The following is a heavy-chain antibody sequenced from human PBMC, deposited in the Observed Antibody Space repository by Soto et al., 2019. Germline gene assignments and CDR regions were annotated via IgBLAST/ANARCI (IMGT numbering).Heavy chain of an antibody. CDR2: ISSSSSYI. J-gene: IGHJ4*02. CDR1: GFTFSSYS. V-gene: IGHV3-21*06. Sequence: EVQLVESGGGLVKPGGSLRLSCAASGFTFSSYSMNWVRQAQGKGLEWVSSISSSSSYIYYADSVKGRLTISRDNAKNSLYLQMNSLSAEDTAVYYCARGRGTVDYWGQGTMVTVSS. CDR3: ARGRGTVDY. D-gene: IGHD3-10*01.